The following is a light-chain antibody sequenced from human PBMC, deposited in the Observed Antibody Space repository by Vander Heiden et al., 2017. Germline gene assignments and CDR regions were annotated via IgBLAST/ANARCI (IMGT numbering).Light chain of an antibody. CDR2: GAS. Sequence: EIVMTQSPVTLSVSPGEGATLSCRASQSLSSNLAWYQQKPGQAPRLLIYGASTRATGIPARFSGSVSGTEFSLTISSLQSEDFAVYYCQQYYNWPYTFGQEIKLDIK. CDR3: QQYYNWPYT. V-gene: IGKV3-15*01. J-gene: IGKJ2*01. CDR1: QSLSSN.